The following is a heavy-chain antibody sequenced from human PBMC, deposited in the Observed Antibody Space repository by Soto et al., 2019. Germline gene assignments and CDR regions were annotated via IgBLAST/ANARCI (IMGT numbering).Heavy chain of an antibody. V-gene: IGHV1-69*06. J-gene: IGHJ2*01. CDR3: ARAYYYDSSPKWYFDL. CDR2: IIPIFGTA. Sequence: PVKVSCKASGGTFSSYAISWVRQAPGQGLEWMGGIIPIFGTANYAQKFQGRVTITADKSTSTAYMELSSLRSEDTAVYYCARAYYYDSSPKWYFDLWGRGTLVTVSS. D-gene: IGHD3-22*01. CDR1: GGTFSSYA.